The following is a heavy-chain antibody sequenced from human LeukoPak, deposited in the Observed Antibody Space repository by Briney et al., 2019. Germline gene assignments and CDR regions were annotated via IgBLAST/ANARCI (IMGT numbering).Heavy chain of an antibody. V-gene: IGHV4-59*12. CDR2: IYYSGST. Sequence: SETLSLTCTVSGGSISSYYWSWIRQPPGKGLEWIGNIYYSGSTNYNPSLKSRVTISVDTSKNQFSLKLSSVTAADTAVYYCARLDGYCSGGSCYSRYYYYYMDVWGKGTTVTISS. J-gene: IGHJ6*03. CDR1: GGSISSYY. CDR3: ARLDGYCSGGSCYSRYYYYYMDV. D-gene: IGHD2-15*01.